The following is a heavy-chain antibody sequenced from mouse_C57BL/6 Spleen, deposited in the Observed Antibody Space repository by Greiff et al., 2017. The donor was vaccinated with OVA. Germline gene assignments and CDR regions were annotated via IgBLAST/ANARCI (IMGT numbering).Heavy chain of an antibody. V-gene: IGHV5-9-1*02. Sequence: EVQLVESGEGLVKPGGSLKLSCAASGFTFSSYAMSWVRQTPEKRLEWVAYISSGGDYIYYAATVKCRCTIDKDNARNTLYLQMSSLKSEDTAMYYCTRGEGTGAFAYWGQGTLVTVSA. CDR1: GFTFSSYA. CDR3: TRGEGTGAFAY. J-gene: IGHJ3*01. D-gene: IGHD4-1*01. CDR2: ISSGGDYI.